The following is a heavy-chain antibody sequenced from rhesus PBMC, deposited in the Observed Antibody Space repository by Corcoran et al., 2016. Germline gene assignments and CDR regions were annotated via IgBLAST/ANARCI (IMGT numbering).Heavy chain of an antibody. J-gene: IGHJ4*01. CDR1: GYSISSGYG. CDR2: ISYSGST. Sequence: QLQLQESGPGLVKPSETLSLTCAVSGYSISSGYGWSWIRQPPGKGLEWIGYISYSGSTSYNPYLKRRVTISRDTSKNQFSLKLSSVTAADTAVYYCARGGTGVIIIFDYWGQGVLVTVSS. CDR3: ARGGTGVIIIFDY. D-gene: IGHD3-34*01. V-gene: IGHV4-122*02.